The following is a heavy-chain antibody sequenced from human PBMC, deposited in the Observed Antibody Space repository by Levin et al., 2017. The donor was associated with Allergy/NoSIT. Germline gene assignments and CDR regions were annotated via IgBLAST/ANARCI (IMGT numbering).Heavy chain of an antibody. D-gene: IGHD1-14*01. Sequence: GASVKVSCKTSGYTFTAYYLNWVRQAPGQGLEWMGRINPTSGATDYAQKFQGRVTMTRDTSIRTAYMEPNNLSPDDTGVYYCARGAPSGNWGQGTLVTVSS. CDR1: GYTFTAYY. CDR3: ARGAPSGN. V-gene: IGHV1-2*05. J-gene: IGHJ4*02. CDR2: INPTSGAT.